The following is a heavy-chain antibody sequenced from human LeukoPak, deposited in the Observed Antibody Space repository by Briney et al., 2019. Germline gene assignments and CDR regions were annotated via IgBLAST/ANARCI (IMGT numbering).Heavy chain of an antibody. CDR2: IYTSGST. D-gene: IGHD3-10*01. J-gene: IGHJ3*02. Sequence: PSETLSLTCTVSGGSISSGSYYWSWIRQPAGKGLEWIGRIYTSGSTNYNPSLKSRVTISVDTSKNQFSLKLSSVTAADTAVYYCARASDYYHDAFDIWGQGAMVTVSS. V-gene: IGHV4-61*02. CDR1: GGSISSGSYY. CDR3: ARASDYYHDAFDI.